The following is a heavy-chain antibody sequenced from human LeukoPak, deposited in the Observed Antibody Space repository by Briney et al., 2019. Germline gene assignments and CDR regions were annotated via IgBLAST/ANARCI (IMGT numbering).Heavy chain of an antibody. J-gene: IGHJ4*02. V-gene: IGHV4-4*02. CDR3: ARDSAGSDWLRPRKYYFDY. CDR2: IYHSGST. D-gene: IGHD5-12*01. Sequence: PSETLSLTCAVSGGSISSSNWWSWVRQPPGKGLEWIGEIYHSGSTNYNPSLKSRVTISVDKSKNQFSLKLSSVTAADTAVYYCARDSAGSDWLRPRKYYFDYWGQGTLVTVSS. CDR1: GGSISSSNW.